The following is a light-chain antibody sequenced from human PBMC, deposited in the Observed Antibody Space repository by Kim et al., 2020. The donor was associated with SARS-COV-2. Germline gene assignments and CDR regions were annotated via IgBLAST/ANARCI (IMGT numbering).Light chain of an antibody. J-gene: IGKJ4*01. V-gene: IGKV1-5*03. Sequence: ASVGDRVTITCRANQSINNWLAWYQQKPGKAPKLLMYKTSTLESGVPSRFSGSGSGTEFTLTISSLQPDDFATYYCQQSETYLLTFGGGTKVDIK. CDR1: QSINNW. CDR2: KTS. CDR3: QQSETYLLT.